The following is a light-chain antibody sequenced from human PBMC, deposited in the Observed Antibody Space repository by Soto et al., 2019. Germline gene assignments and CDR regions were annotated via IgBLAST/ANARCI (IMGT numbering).Light chain of an antibody. CDR1: QSVSNNY. J-gene: IGKJ5*01. V-gene: IGKV3D-20*02. Sequence: IVLTQSPGTLSLSPGEGATLSCRASQSVSNNYLAWYQQKPGQAPRLLIYGASTRATGIPDRFSGSGSGTDFTLTISSAEPEDFAVYICQQRSNWPPTFGQGTRLEIK. CDR2: GAS. CDR3: QQRSNWPPT.